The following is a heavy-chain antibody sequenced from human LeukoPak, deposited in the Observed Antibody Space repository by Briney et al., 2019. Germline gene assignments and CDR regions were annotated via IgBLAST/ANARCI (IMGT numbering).Heavy chain of an antibody. J-gene: IGHJ4*02. V-gene: IGHV5-51*01. CDR1: GYSFTSYW. Sequence: KPGEPLKISCKGSGYSFTSYWIGWVRQMPGKGLEWMGIIYPGDSDTRYSPSFQGQVTISADKSISTAYLQWSSLKASDTAMYYCARSSSNYVPTPTLDYWGQGTLVTVSS. CDR3: ARSSSNYVPTPTLDY. CDR2: IYPGDSDT. D-gene: IGHD4-11*01.